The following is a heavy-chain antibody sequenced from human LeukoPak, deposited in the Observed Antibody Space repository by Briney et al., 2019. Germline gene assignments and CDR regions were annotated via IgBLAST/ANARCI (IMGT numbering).Heavy chain of an antibody. CDR3: AKGDEPYSGSYSD. CDR2: ISGSGGST. V-gene: IGHV3-23*01. J-gene: IGHJ4*02. Sequence: GGSLRLSYAASGFTFSSYAMSWVRQAPGKGLEWVSAISGSGGSTYYADSVKGRFTISRDNSKNTLYLQMNSLRAEDTAVYYCAKGDEPYSGSYSDWGQGTLVTVSS. D-gene: IGHD1-26*01. CDR1: GFTFSSYA.